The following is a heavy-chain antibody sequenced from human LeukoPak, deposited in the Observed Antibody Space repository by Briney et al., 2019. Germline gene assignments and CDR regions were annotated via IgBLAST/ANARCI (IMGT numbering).Heavy chain of an antibody. V-gene: IGHV3-21*01. D-gene: IGHD3-16*02. CDR2: IDTSSRYI. CDR1: GFTFSSYS. J-gene: IGHJ4*02. Sequence: GGSLRLSCAASGFTFSSYSMNWVRQAPGKGLEWVSSIDTSSRYIYYGDSVKGRFTISRDNAKNSLYLQMNSLRAEDTAVYYCARDTGGRYDYVWGSYRSVSEFDYWGQGTLVTVSS. CDR3: ARDTGGRYDYVWGSYRSVSEFDY.